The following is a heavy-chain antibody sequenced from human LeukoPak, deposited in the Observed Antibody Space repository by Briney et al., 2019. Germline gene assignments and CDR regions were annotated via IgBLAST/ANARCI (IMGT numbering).Heavy chain of an antibody. D-gene: IGHD4-23*01. Sequence: ASVKVSCKVSGYTLTELPMHWVRQAPGKGLEWMGGFDPQNGETIYAQKFRGRVTVTGDTPTETAYLELRSLRSEDTALYYCASGFSSLVTPFRYWGQGTQVTVSS. CDR3: ASGFSSLVTPFRY. CDR2: FDPQNGET. J-gene: IGHJ4*02. CDR1: GYTLTELP. V-gene: IGHV1-24*01.